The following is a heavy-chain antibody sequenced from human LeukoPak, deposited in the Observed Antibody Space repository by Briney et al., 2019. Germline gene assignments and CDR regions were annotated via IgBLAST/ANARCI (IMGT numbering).Heavy chain of an antibody. CDR1: GDSISSYY. CDR3: ARSYYYMDV. Sequence: SETLSLTCTVSGDSISSYYWSWIRQPPGKGLEWIGYIYYSGSTNYNPSLKSRITISVDTSKTQFSLKLSSVTAADTAVYYCARSYYYMDVWGKGTTVTVSS. CDR2: IYYSGST. J-gene: IGHJ6*03. V-gene: IGHV4-59*12.